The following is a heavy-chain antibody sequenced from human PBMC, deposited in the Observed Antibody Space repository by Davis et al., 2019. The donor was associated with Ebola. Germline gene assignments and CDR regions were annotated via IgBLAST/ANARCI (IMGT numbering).Heavy chain of an antibody. CDR2: ISAYNGNT. CDR3: ARVGAYYDILTGYPLESYYFDY. J-gene: IGHJ4*02. V-gene: IGHV1-18*01. Sequence: ASVKVSCKASCYTFTSYGISWVRQAPGQGLEWMGWISAYNGNTNYAQKLQGRVTMTTDTSTSTAYMELRSLRSDDTAVYYCARVGAYYDILTGYPLESYYFDYWGQGTLVTVSS. CDR1: CYTFTSYG. D-gene: IGHD3-9*01.